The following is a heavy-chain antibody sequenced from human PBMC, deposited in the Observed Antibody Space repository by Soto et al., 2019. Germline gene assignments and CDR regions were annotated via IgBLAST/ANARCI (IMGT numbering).Heavy chain of an antibody. J-gene: IGHJ3*02. D-gene: IGHD3-3*01. CDR1: GFTFSSYA. Sequence: PGGSVRLSCAASGFTFSSYAMSWVRQAPGKGLEWVSAISGSVGSTYYADSVKGRFTISRDNSKNTLYLQMNSLRAEDTAVYYCAKTYYDFWSGYQAFDIWGQGTMVTVSS. CDR2: ISGSVGST. V-gene: IGHV3-23*01. CDR3: AKTYYDFWSGYQAFDI.